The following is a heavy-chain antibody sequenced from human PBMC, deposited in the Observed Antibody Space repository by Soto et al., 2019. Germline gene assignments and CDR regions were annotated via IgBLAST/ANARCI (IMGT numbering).Heavy chain of an antibody. CDR3: AKVPITMIVVVITYYFDY. CDR1: GFTFSSYA. Sequence: GSLRVSWAASGFTFSSYAMSWVRQAPGKGLEWVSAISGSGGSTYYADSVKGLFTISRDNSKNTLYLQMNSLRAEDTAVYYCAKVPITMIVVVITYYFDYWGQGTLVTVS. D-gene: IGHD3-22*01. V-gene: IGHV3-23*01. CDR2: ISGSGGST. J-gene: IGHJ4*02.